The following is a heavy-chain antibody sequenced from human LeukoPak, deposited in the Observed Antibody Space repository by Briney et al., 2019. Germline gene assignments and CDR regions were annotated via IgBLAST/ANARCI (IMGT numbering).Heavy chain of an antibody. CDR2: IYYSGST. V-gene: IGHV4-59*01. Sequence: PSETLSLTCTVSGGSISSYYWSWIRQPPGKGLEWIGYIYYSGSTNYNPSLKSRVTISVDTSKNQFSLKLSSVTAADTAVYYCARGKLYYDSSGYYPTGPWFDPWGQGTLVTVSS. CDR3: ARGKLYYDSSGYYPTGPWFDP. J-gene: IGHJ5*02. D-gene: IGHD3-22*01. CDR1: GGSISSYY.